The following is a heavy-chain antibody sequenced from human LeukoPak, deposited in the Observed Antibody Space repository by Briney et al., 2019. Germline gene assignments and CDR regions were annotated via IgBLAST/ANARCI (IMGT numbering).Heavy chain of an antibody. CDR2: ISNSDYST. V-gene: IGHV3-23*01. D-gene: IGHD1-1*01. CDR3: GKATGTLGN. J-gene: IGHJ4*02. CDR1: GFTFSSYA. Sequence: AGGSLRLSCAASGFTFSSYAMSWVRQAPGKGLEWVSTISNSDYSTYNTDSVKGRFTISRDNSKNTLYLQMDSLTADDTAIYYCGKATGTLGNWGQGTLVTVSS.